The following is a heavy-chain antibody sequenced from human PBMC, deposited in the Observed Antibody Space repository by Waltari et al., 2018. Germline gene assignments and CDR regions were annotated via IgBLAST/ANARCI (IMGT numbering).Heavy chain of an antibody. CDR1: GYALSELS. Sequence: QVQLEQSGAEVKKPGASMKVSCKVSGYALSELSMHWVRQAPGEGLEWMGGFNPEDGEIIYAQKFRGRVTMTEDTSTETVYMDLSSLRSEDTAVYYCATSNSGGRRGFDYWGRGTLVTVSS. V-gene: IGHV1-24*01. D-gene: IGHD2-15*01. CDR3: ATSNSGGRRGFDY. J-gene: IGHJ2*01. CDR2: FNPEDGEI.